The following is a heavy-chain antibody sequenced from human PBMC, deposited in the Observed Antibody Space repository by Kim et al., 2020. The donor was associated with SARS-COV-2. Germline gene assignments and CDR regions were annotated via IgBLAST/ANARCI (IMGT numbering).Heavy chain of an antibody. CDR3: ARGPRLDWYFDL. J-gene: IGHJ2*01. V-gene: IGHV4-34*01. Sequence: TSNRSLKSRVTISIDTSRNQYSLRLTSVTAADTAVYYCARGPRLDWYFDLWGRGTLVTVSS. D-gene: IGHD2-21*01.